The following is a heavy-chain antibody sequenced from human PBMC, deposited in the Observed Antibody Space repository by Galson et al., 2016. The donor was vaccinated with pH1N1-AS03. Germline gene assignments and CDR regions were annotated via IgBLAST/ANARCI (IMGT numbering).Heavy chain of an antibody. D-gene: IGHD3-10*01. CDR2: ISYDGSNK. V-gene: IGHV3-30-3*01. CDR1: GFTFSSYA. CDR3: ARDRYYGSGSYYKNLFDC. J-gene: IGHJ5*01. Sequence: SLRLSCAASGFTFSSYAMHWVRQAPGKGLEWVAVISYDGSNKYYADSVKGRFTISRDNSKNTLYLQMNSPRAEDTAVYYCARDRYYGSGSYYKNLFDCWGQGTLVTVSS.